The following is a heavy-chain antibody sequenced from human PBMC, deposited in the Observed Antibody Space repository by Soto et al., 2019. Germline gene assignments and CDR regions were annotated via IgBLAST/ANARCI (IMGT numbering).Heavy chain of an antibody. CDR3: ARESDDITSNSDY. CDR1: WFSFTRYI. D-gene: IGHD1-1*01. J-gene: IGHJ4*02. V-gene: IGHV3-21*06. Sequence: EGSLRRSCAASWFSFTRYIMNLVRQAPGRGLEWVSSVSRTTNYIYYGDSMKGRFTISRDNAKNSLYLGMNSLRAEDKAVHYRARESDDITSNSDYRGQGTL. CDR2: VSRTTNYI.